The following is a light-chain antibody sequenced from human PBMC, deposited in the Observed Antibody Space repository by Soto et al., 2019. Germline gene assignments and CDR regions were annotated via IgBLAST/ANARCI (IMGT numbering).Light chain of an antibody. CDR2: WAS. V-gene: IGKV4-1*01. CDR3: QQYYSTPLT. CDR1: QSVLYNFNDKNH. Sequence: DILMTQSPDSLAVSLGERATVNCKSSQSVLYNFNDKNHLAWYQQKPGQPPKLIIYWASTRESGVPDRFSGGGSGTDFTLTISSLQAEHVAVYYCQQYYSTPLTFGGGTKVDI. J-gene: IGKJ4*01.